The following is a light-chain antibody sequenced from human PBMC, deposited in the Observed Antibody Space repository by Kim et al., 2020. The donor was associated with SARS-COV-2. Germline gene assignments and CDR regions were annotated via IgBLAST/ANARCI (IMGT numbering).Light chain of an antibody. CDR1: LSISTW. CDR2: DAS. J-gene: IGKJ1*01. Sequence: ASVGARVTFTCRASLSISTWLAWYQQRPGTAPTLLIYDASTLHSGVPSRFSASGSGTEFTLTISSLQPDDFATYYCQQYDTFPWTFGQGTKVDIK. CDR3: QQYDTFPWT. V-gene: IGKV1-5*01.